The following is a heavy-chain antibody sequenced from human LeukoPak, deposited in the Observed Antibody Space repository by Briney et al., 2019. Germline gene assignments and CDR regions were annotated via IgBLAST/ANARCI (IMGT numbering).Heavy chain of an antibody. CDR2: IHPSTGNP. V-gene: IGHV7-4-1*02. CDR1: GYTFTTHA. D-gene: IGHD3-16*02. CDR3: AXAYQRLGELSLPNY. Sequence: ASVKVSCKASGYTFTTHAMNWVRQAPGQGLEWMGWIHPSTGNPTYAQGFTGRFVFSLDTSVSTTYLQISSLKAEDTAVYYCAXAYQRLGELSLPNYWGQGTLVTVSS. J-gene: IGHJ4*02.